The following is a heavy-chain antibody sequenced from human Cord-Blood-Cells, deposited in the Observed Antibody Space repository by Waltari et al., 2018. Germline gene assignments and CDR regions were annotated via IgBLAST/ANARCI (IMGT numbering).Heavy chain of an antibody. V-gene: IGHV3-7*01. CDR2: IKQDGSEK. J-gene: IGHJ3*02. Sequence: EVQLVESGGGLVQPGGSLRLSCSASGFTFSSSWRSWVRQALGKGMEWVANIKQDGSEKYYVDSVKGRFTISRDNAKNSLYLQMNSLRAEDTAVYYCARDYSQLGDAFDIWGQGTMVTVSS. D-gene: IGHD6-13*01. CDR3: ARDYSQLGDAFDI. CDR1: GFTFSSSW.